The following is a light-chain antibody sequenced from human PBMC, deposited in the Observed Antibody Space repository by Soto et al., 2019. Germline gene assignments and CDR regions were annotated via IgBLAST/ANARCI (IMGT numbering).Light chain of an antibody. CDR2: ESS. Sequence: MEMTQSPATLSVSPGERATLSCITSQGGNIYLAWYQQRPGQAPRLLIYESSHRATGIPDRFSGSGSGTDFTLTISRLEAEDFAVYYCKQRSKWPPAFGQGTRLEIK. CDR1: QGGNIY. V-gene: IGKV3-11*01. J-gene: IGKJ5*01. CDR3: KQRSKWPPA.